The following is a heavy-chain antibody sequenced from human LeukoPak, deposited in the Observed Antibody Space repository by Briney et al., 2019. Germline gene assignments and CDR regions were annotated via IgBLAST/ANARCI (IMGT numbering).Heavy chain of an antibody. Sequence: GGSLRLSCAASGFTFSNYWMTWVRQAPGKGLEWVANIKPDGGAQYYADSVRGRFTISRDSAKNSVFLQMNSLRAEDTAVYYCAKEDYDSSGYPFDYWGQGTLVTVSS. J-gene: IGHJ4*02. D-gene: IGHD3-22*01. CDR2: IKPDGGAQ. CDR3: AKEDYDSSGYPFDY. V-gene: IGHV3-7*03. CDR1: GFTFSNYW.